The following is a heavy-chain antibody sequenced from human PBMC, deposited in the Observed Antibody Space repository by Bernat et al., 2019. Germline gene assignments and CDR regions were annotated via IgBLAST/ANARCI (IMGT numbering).Heavy chain of an antibody. D-gene: IGHD4-17*01. V-gene: IGHV1-18*01. CDR1: GYTFTSYG. CDR3: AREEGVTTVTTLDTIADFLYGMDV. Sequence: QVQLVQSGAEVKSGASVKVSCKASGYTFTSYGISWVRQAPGQGLEWMGWISAYNGNTNYAQKLQGRVTMTTDTSTSTAYMELRSLRSDDTAVYYCAREEGVTTVTTLDTIADFLYGMDVWGQGTTVTVSS. J-gene: IGHJ6*02. CDR2: ISAYNGNT.